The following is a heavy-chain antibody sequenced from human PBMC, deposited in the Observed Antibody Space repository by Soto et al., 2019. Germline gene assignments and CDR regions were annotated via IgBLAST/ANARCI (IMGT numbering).Heavy chain of an antibody. D-gene: IGHD4-17*01. CDR3: ARTYGGNSYFDY. CDR2: ISYDGSNK. J-gene: IGHJ4*02. CDR1: GFTLSSYA. Sequence: GGSLRLSCAASGFTLSSYAMHWVRQAPGKGLEWVAVISYDGSNKYYADSVKGRFTISRDNSKNTLYLQMNSLRAEDTAVYYCARTYGGNSYFDYWGQGTLVTVSS. V-gene: IGHV3-30-3*01.